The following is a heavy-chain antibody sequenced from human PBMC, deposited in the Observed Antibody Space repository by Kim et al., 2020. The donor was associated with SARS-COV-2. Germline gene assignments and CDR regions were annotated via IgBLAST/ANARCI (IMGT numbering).Heavy chain of an antibody. CDR3: ARKGGGNCYGTLTCAF. D-gene: IGHD2-15*01. CDR1: GGPINRGSYF. Sequence: SETLSLTCTVSGGPINRGSYFWGWIRQPPGKRLEWIGSIYDSGGTSYSPSLKSRLTISVDTSKNQLSLRLNSVTAADTAMYYFARKGGGNCYGTLTCAF. V-gene: IGHV4-39*01. J-gene: IGHJ3*01. CDR2: IYDSGGT.